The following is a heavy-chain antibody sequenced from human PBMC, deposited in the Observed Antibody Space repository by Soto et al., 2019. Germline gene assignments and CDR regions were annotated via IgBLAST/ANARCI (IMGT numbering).Heavy chain of an antibody. D-gene: IGHD3-22*01. CDR2: IDYSGST. CDR1: GGSIRSYY. CDR3: ARERSYYDRSDYYKYSFDY. Sequence: SETLSLTCSVSGGSIRSYYWSWIRQPPGKGLEWIGYIDYSGSTNYNPSLKNRVSMSVDTSKNQFSLKLSSVTAADTAVYFCARERSYYDRSDYYKYSFDYWGQGALVTV. J-gene: IGHJ4*02. V-gene: IGHV4-59*01.